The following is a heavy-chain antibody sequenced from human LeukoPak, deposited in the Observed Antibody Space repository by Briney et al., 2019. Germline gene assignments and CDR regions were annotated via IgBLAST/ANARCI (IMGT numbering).Heavy chain of an antibody. J-gene: IGHJ3*02. Sequence: PSGTLSLACAVYGGSFSGYYWSWIRQPPGKGLEWIGEINHSGSTNYNPPLKSRVTISVDTSKNQFSLKLSSVTAADTAVYYCARGRGYNAFDIWGQGTMVTVSS. CDR3: ARGRGYNAFDI. V-gene: IGHV4-34*01. CDR2: INHSGST. CDR1: GGSFSGYY. D-gene: IGHD5-18*01.